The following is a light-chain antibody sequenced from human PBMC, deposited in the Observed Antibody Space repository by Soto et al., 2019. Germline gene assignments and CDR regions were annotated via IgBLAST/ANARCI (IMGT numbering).Light chain of an antibody. J-gene: IGLJ1*01. CDR2: EVN. Sequence: QSALTQPPSASGSPGQSVTISCTGTSSDDGGYNYVSWYQHHPGKAPKLMLYEVNKRPSGVPDRFSGSKSANTASLTVSGLQVKDEVDYSCNSYAGNNDYVFGTGTKFTVL. CDR1: SSDDGGYNY. V-gene: IGLV2-8*01. CDR3: NSYAGNNDYV.